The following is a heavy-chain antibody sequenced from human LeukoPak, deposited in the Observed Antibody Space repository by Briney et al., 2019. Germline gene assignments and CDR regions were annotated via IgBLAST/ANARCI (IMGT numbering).Heavy chain of an antibody. V-gene: IGHV4-59*08. CDR1: GGSISNYY. J-gene: IGHJ6*02. CDR3: ARRAFSFYGMDV. CDR2: IYYSGRS. Sequence: AETLSLTCTVSGGSISNYYWNWIRQPPGKGLEWVAYIYYSGRSRYNPSLKSRVTISLDTSKNQISLKLSSVTAADTAVYYCARRAFSFYGMDVWGQGTTVTVSS.